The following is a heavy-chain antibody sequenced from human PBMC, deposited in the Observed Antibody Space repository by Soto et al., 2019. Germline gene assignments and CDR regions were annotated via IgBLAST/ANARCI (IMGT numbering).Heavy chain of an antibody. J-gene: IGHJ4*02. CDR2: IIPMFGTA. Sequence: SVKVSCKASGDTFSRYAISWVRQAPGQGLEWMGGIIPMFGTANYAQKFKGSVTITADESTNTAYMELRGLRSEDTAVYYCTRGWGHDSADYYYAYWGQGTLVTVSS. V-gene: IGHV1-69*13. CDR3: TRGWGHDSADYYYAY. CDR1: GDTFSRYA. D-gene: IGHD3-22*01.